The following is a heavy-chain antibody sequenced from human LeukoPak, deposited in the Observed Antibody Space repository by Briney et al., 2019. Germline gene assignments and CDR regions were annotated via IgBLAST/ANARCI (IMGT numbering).Heavy chain of an antibody. Sequence: SETLSLTCTVSGGSISSSSYYWGWIRQPPGKGLEWIGSIYYSGSTYYNPSLKSRVTISVDTSKNQLSLKLSSVTATDTAVYYCARVSWFGVDHYYYYMDVWGKGTTVTVSS. CDR3: ARVSWFGVDHYYYYMDV. D-gene: IGHD3-16*01. V-gene: IGHV4-39*01. CDR2: IYYSGST. CDR1: GGSISSSSYY. J-gene: IGHJ6*03.